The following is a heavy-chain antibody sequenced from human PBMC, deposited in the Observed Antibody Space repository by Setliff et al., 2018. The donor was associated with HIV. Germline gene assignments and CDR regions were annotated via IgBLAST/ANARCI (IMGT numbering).Heavy chain of an antibody. CDR3: ATRLNFGASDAFDI. CDR1: GYSFTTNW. CDR2: IYPGDSET. V-gene: IGHV5-51*01. D-gene: IGHD3-10*01. J-gene: IGHJ3*02. Sequence: GESLKISCKASGYSFTTNWIGWVCQMPGKGLEWMGIIYPGDSETRFSPSFQGQVTISVDKSSSTAYLQWSSLRASDTAMYYCATRLNFGASDAFDIWGQGTMVTVSS.